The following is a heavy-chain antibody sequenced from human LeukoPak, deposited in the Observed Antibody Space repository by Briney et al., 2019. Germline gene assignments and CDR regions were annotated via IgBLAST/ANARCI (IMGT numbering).Heavy chain of an antibody. D-gene: IGHD2-2*01. CDR1: GFSLGDYG. Sequence: PGGSLRLSCAASGFSLGDYGMHWVRQAPGKRPEWVAFTHFDRINIYYADSVRGRFTISRDNSRNTLYLQMNSLRVEDTGVYYCAKDHCPSCSGDDYFDYWGQGTLVTVSS. J-gene: IGHJ4*02. CDR2: THFDRINI. V-gene: IGHV3-30*02. CDR3: AKDHCPSCSGDDYFDY.